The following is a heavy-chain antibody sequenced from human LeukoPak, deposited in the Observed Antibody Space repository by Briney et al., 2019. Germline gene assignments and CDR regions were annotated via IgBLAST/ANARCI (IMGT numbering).Heavy chain of an antibody. CDR1: GGSISSSSYY. D-gene: IGHD3-3*01. CDR2: IYYSGST. J-gene: IGHJ4*02. CDR3: VTFWSGYQYYFDY. Sequence: TSETLSLTCTVSGGSISSSSYYWGWIRQPPGKGLEWIGSIYYSGSTYYNPSLKSRVTISVDTSKNQFSLKLSSVTAADTAVYYCVTFWSGYQYYFDYWGQGTLVTVSS. V-gene: IGHV4-39*07.